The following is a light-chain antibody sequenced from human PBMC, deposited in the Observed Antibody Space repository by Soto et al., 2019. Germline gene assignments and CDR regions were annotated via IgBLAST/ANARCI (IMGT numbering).Light chain of an antibody. Sequence: QSVLTQPPSASGSLGQSVTISCTGFSNNYVSWYQQHPDKAPKLMIYEVTKRPSGVPDRFSGSKSGDTASLTVSGLQAEDEADYCCNSYAGNNNILFGGGTKLTVL. CDR3: NSYAGNNNIL. V-gene: IGLV2-8*01. CDR2: EVT. J-gene: IGLJ2*01. CDR1: SNNY.